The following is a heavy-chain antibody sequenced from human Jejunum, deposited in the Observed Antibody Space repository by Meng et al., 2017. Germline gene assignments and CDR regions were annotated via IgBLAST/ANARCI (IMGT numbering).Heavy chain of an antibody. D-gene: IGHD1-1*01. CDR2: INPNSGDT. CDR1: GYTFTGYY. Sequence: QLKLVQSGAEVQNPGASVKVPCKASGYTFTGYYRHWVRQAPGQGLEWVGRINPNSGDTNSAQRFQGRVTMTRDTSISTAYMELNRLTSDDTAVYYCARVDGTTPFDSWGQGTLVTVSS. V-gene: IGHV1-2*06. J-gene: IGHJ4*02. CDR3: ARVDGTTPFDS.